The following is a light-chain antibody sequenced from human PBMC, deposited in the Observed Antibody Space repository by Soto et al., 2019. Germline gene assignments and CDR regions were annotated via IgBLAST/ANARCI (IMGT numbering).Light chain of an antibody. V-gene: IGKV3D-15*01. Sequence: EIVMTQSPATLSVSPGERATLSCRASQSVGSDLAWYQQKPRQAPRLVLDDVFTRATSVPTRISGGGSGTEFPITVRGLQDEDFAVYYYQQYNSCPLTFGGGTKVEIK. CDR3: QQYNSCPLT. J-gene: IGKJ4*01. CDR2: DVF. CDR1: QSVGSD.